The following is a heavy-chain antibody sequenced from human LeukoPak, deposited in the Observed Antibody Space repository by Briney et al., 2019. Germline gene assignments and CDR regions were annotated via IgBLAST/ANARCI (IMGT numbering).Heavy chain of an antibody. CDR3: ARGGIQVSGIDEFDY. V-gene: IGHV3-13*01. J-gene: IGHJ4*02. CDR2: IGIRGDT. D-gene: IGHD6-19*01. CDR1: GFTFIDYD. Sequence: GGXLRLSCXASGFTFIDYDMHWVRHVIGKGLEWVSAIGIRGDTHYSGSVKGRFTISRENAESSLYLQMNSLRAEDTAVYYWARGGIQVSGIDEFDYWGQGTLVTVSS.